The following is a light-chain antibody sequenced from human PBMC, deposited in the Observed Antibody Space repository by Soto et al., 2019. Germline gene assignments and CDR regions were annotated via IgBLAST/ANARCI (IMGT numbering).Light chain of an antibody. Sequence: IVMTQSPATLSVSPGERATLSCRASQSVNSNVAWYQQKPDQAPRLLIYRASTRATAIPARFSGSGSGTAVSITISSLQSDDFAVSYCQQYNNWPQISFGGGTKVEI. V-gene: IGKV3-15*01. CDR3: QQYNNWPQIS. CDR2: RAS. CDR1: QSVNSN. J-gene: IGKJ4*01.